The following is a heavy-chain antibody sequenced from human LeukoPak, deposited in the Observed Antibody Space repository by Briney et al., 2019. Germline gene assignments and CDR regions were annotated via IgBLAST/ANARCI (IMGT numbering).Heavy chain of an antibody. V-gene: IGHV3-23*01. J-gene: IGHJ4*02. CDR1: GFSFSSYA. D-gene: IGHD6-19*01. Sequence: GGSLRLSCAASGFSFSSYAMGWVRQAPGKGLEWVSSISGSGDNTYYAESVKGRFTISRDNSKNTLFLQMNSLRAEDTAVFYCAKRSGYTTGWFFDFWGQGTLVTVSS. CDR3: AKRSGYTTGWFFDF. CDR2: ISGSGDNT.